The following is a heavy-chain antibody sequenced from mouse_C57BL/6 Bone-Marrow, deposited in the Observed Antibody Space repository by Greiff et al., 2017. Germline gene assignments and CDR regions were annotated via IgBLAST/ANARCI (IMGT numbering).Heavy chain of an antibody. V-gene: IGHV5-12*01. J-gene: IGHJ4*01. CDR2: ISNGGGST. CDR3: ARPLDCDRRYYAMDY. D-gene: IGHD3-2*01. Sequence: DVHLVESGGGLVQPGGSLKLSCAASGFTFSDYYMYWVRQTPEKRLEWVAYISNGGGSTYYPDTVKGRFTISRDNAKNTLYLQMSRLKSEDTAMYYCARPLDCDRRYYAMDYWGQGTSVTVSS. CDR1: GFTFSDYY.